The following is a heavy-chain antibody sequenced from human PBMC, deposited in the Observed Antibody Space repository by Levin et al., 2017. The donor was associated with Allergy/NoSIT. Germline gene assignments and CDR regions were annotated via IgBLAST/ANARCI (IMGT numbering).Heavy chain of an antibody. CDR2: IYHNGAT. Sequence: TLSLTCSVSGSSITNFIWWGWIRQPPGKGLEWIGYIYHNGATQYNPSLKSRATLSVDSSKNQIFLSLSSLTAVDTAVYYGARMARSHHFDNWGQGTLVAVS. CDR1: GSSITNFIW. CDR3: ARMARSHHFDN. J-gene: IGHJ4*02. V-gene: IGHV4-28*01.